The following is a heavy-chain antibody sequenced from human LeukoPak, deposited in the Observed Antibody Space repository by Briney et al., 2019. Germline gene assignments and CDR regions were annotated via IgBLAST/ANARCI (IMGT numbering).Heavy chain of an antibody. CDR2: ISSSSSYI. Sequence: RQAXXXXXEWVSSISSSSSYIYYADSVKGRFTISRDNAKNSLYLQMNSLRAEDTAVYYCARVGYSGYDDWGQGTLVTVSS. D-gene: IGHD5-12*01. CDR3: ARVGYSGYDD. V-gene: IGHV3-21*01. J-gene: IGHJ4*02.